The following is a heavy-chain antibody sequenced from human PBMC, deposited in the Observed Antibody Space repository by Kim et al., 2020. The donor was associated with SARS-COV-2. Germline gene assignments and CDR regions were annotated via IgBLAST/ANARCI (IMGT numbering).Heavy chain of an antibody. D-gene: IGHD4-4*01. J-gene: IGHJ4*02. Sequence: SPNYNPSLKSRVTISVDTSKNQFSLKLSSVTAADTAVYYCARGRNYYFDYWGQGTLVTVSS. V-gene: IGHV4-34*01. CDR2: SP. CDR3: ARGRNYYFDY.